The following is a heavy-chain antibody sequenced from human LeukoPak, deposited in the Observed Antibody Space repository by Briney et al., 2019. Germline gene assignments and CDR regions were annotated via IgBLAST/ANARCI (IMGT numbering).Heavy chain of an antibody. D-gene: IGHD3-22*01. CDR1: GFTFSSYG. Sequence: PGGSLRLSCAASGFTFSSYGMHWVRQAPGKGLEWVAVISYDGSNKYYADSVKGRFTISRDNSKNTLYLQMNSLRAEDTAVYYCAKSSDQSGAEDYWGQGTLVTVSS. CDR2: ISYDGSNK. V-gene: IGHV3-30*18. CDR3: AKSSDQSGAEDY. J-gene: IGHJ4*02.